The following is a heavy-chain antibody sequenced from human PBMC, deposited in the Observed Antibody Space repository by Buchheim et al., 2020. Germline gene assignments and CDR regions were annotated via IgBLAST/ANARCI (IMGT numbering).Heavy chain of an antibody. Sequence: QVQLVESGGGVVQPGRSLRLSCAASGFTFSSYGMHWVRQAPGKGLEWVAVISYDGSNKYYADSVKGRFTISRDNSKNTLYLQMNSLRAKNTAVYYCAKVRTLYSSSPNPVDYWGQGTL. V-gene: IGHV3-30*18. J-gene: IGHJ4*02. D-gene: IGHD6-6*01. CDR2: ISYDGSNK. CDR1: GFTFSSYG. CDR3: AKVRTLYSSSPNPVDY.